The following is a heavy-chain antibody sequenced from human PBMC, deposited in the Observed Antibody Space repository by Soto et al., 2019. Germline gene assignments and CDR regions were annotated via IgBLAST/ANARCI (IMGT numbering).Heavy chain of an antibody. V-gene: IGHV3-30-3*01. CDR3: ARDRVEAAGTPRFNYYYGMDV. CDR1: GFTFSSYS. D-gene: IGHD6-13*01. J-gene: IGHJ6*02. CDR2: ISYEGSNK. Sequence: PRGSLRLSCAPSGFTFSSYSRHLVRQAPGTGLECVAVISYEGSNKYYADSVKGRFTISRDNSKNTLFLQMNSLRAEDTAVYYCARDRVEAAGTPRFNYYYGMDVWGQGTTVTVSS.